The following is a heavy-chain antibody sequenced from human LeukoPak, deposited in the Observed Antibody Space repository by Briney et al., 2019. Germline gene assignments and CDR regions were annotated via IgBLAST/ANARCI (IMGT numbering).Heavy chain of an antibody. CDR3: ARGSSGWYSGAFDI. D-gene: IGHD6-19*01. CDR1: GVSFSGYY. V-gene: IGHV4-34*01. CDR2: INHSGST. Sequence: SETLSLTCAVYGVSFSGYYWSWIRQPPGKGLEWIGEINHSGSTNYNPSLKSRVTISVDTSKNQFSLKLSSVTAADTAVYYCARGSSGWYSGAFDIWGQGTMVTVSS. J-gene: IGHJ3*02.